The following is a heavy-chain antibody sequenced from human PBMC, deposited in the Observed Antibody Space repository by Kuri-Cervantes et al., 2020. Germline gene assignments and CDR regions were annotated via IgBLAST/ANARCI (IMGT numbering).Heavy chain of an antibody. D-gene: IGHD2-2*03. V-gene: IGHV3-48*01. CDR2: ISSSSSTI. CDR3: ARGDSMDIVVVPAAMPVGNWFDP. CDR1: GFSFSRYS. J-gene: IGHJ5*02. Sequence: GESLKISCAASGFSFSRYSMNWVRQAPGKGLEWVSYISSSSSTIYYADSVKGRFTISRDNAKNSLYLQMNSLRAEDTAVYYCARGDSMDIVVVPAAMPVGNWFDPWGQGTLVTVSS.